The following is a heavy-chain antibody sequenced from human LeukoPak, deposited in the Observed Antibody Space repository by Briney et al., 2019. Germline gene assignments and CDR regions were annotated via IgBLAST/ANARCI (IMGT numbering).Heavy chain of an antibody. CDR3: AKLDSITMIVVVKSFDY. J-gene: IGHJ4*02. CDR2: ISSSGSTI. CDR1: GFTFSSYE. D-gene: IGHD3-22*01. V-gene: IGHV3-48*03. Sequence: GGSLRLSCAASGFTFSSYEMNRVRQAPGKGLEWVSYISSSGSTIYYADSVKGRFTISRDNAKNSLYLQMNSLRAEDTAVYYCAKLDSITMIVVVKSFDYWGQGTLVTVSS.